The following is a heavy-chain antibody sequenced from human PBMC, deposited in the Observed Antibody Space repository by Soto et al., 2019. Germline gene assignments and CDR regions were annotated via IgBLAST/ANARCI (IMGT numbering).Heavy chain of an antibody. CDR3: ARRELTLISSHFDY. CDR1: GGSISSSSYY. J-gene: IGHJ4*02. V-gene: IGHV4-39*01. Sequence: QLQLQESGPGLVKPSETLSLTCTVSGGSISSSSYYWGWIRQPPGKGLEWIGSIYYSGSTYYNPSLKVRVTISVDTSKNQFSLKLSSVTAADTAVYYCARRELTLISSHFDYWGQGTLVTVSS. CDR2: IYYSGST. D-gene: IGHD3-3*02.